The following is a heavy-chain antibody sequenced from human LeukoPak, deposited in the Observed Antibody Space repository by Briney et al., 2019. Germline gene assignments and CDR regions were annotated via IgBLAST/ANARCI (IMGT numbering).Heavy chain of an antibody. CDR3: ARDPIVVVVAARNDAFDI. V-gene: IGHV4-61*02. CDR1: GGSISSGSYY. CDR2: IYTSGST. J-gene: IGHJ3*02. D-gene: IGHD2-15*01. Sequence: SETLSLTCTVSGGSISSGSYYWSWIRQPAVKGLEWIGRIYTSGSTNYNPSLKSRVTISVDTSKNQFSLKLSSVTAADTAVYYCARDPIVVVVAARNDAFDIWGQGTMVTVSS.